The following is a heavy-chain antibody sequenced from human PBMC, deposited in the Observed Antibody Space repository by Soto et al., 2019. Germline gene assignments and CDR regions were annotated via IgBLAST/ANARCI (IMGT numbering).Heavy chain of an antibody. CDR3: AKLRVTGYFDC. V-gene: IGHV3-11*05. CDR2: ISTSSSYT. J-gene: IGHJ4*02. D-gene: IGHD2-15*01. CDR1: GFTFSDHY. Sequence: QVQLVESGGGLVKPGGSLRLFCVASGFTFSDHYMTWIRQAPGKGLEWLSYISTSSSYTNYADSVKGRFTIYRANATNSLYLQMTSLRAEDTAVYYGAKLRVTGYFDCGGQGTLVAVSS.